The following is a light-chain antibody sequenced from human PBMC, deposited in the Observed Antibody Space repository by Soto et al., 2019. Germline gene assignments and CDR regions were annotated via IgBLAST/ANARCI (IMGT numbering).Light chain of an antibody. V-gene: IGKV1-9*01. CDR3: QQLISYPPVLT. CDR1: QGISNY. Sequence: DIQLTQSPSFLSASVGDRVTITCRASQGISNYLAWYQQEPGKVPKLLIFDAFTLLSVVPSRFRGRGSGTEFTLTISSLQPEDVATYYCQQLISYPPVLTFCGGTNVAIK. CDR2: DAF. J-gene: IGKJ4*01.